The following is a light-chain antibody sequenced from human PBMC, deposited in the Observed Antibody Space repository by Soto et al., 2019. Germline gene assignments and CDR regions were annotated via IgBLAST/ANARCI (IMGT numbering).Light chain of an antibody. CDR3: QTWGSGIVV. J-gene: IGLJ2*01. V-gene: IGLV4-69*01. CDR1: SGHSNYA. CDR2: LNSDGSH. Sequence: QLVLTQSPSASASLGASVKLTCTLSSGHSNYAIAWHQQQSEKGPRYLMKLNSDGSHSKGDGIPDRFSGSSSGAERYLTISSLQSEDEADYYCQTWGSGIVVFGGATKLTVL.